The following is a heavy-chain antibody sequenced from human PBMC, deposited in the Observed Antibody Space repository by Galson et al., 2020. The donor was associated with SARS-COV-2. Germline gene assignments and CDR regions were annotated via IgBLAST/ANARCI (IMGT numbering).Heavy chain of an antibody. Sequence: GESLKISCAASGFIFSSYAITWARQAPGTGLQWVSSISGSGHRTYNADSVKGRFTISRDNSNNMAYLQMNSLRAEDTALYYCAKWAEGVMGNYFDSWGQGTLVTVSS. CDR1: GFIFSSYA. CDR3: AKWAEGVMGNYFDS. D-gene: IGHD3-16*01. CDR2: ISGSGHRT. J-gene: IGHJ4*02. V-gene: IGHV3-23*01.